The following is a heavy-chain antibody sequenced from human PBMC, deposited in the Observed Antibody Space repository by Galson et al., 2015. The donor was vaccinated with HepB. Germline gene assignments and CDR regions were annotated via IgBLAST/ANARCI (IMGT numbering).Heavy chain of an antibody. J-gene: IGHJ6*02. D-gene: IGHD1-26*01. CDR1: GYTFTSYA. CDR3: ARNPLYSGSYFRYYYYGMDV. Sequence: SVKVSCKASGYTFTSYAMHWVRQAPGQRLEWMGWINAGNGNTKYSQKFQGRVTITRDTSASTAYMELSSLRSEDTAVYYCARNPLYSGSYFRYYYYGMDVWGQGTTVTVSS. V-gene: IGHV1-3*01. CDR2: INAGNGNT.